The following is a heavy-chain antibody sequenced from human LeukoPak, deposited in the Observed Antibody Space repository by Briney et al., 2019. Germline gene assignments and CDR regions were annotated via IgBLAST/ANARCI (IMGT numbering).Heavy chain of an antibody. J-gene: IGHJ5*02. Sequence: SXIRQPPXXXXXXIGYIYHSGSTYYNPSLKSRVTISVDRSKNQFSLKLSSVTAADTAVYYCARGGGMVQNWFDPWGQGTLVTVSS. V-gene: IGHV4-30-2*01. CDR2: IYHSGST. CDR3: ARGGGMVQNWFDP. D-gene: IGHD1-1*01.